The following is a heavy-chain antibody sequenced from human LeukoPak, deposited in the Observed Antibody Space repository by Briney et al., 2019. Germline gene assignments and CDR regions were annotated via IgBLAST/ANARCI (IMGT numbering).Heavy chain of an antibody. CDR1: GFTFSSYG. J-gene: IGHJ4*02. CDR2: ISYDGSNK. D-gene: IGHD1/OR15-1a*01. Sequence: GGSLRLSCATSGFTFSSYGLHWVRQAPGKGLEWAAVISYDGSNKYYADSVKGRFTSSRDNSKNTLYLQMNSLRVEDTAVYYCAKEVREQKYYFDYWGQGTLVTVSS. CDR3: AKEVREQKYYFDY. V-gene: IGHV3-30*18.